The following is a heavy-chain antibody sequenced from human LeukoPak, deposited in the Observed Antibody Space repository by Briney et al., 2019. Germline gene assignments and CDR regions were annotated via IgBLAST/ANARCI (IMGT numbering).Heavy chain of an antibody. CDR3: ARGSRWYGPEEY. Sequence: PSETLSLTCAVSGYSISSGYYWGWIRQPPGKGLEWIGSIYHSGSTYCNPSLKSRVTISVDTSKNQFSLKLSSVTAADTAVYYCARGSRWYGPEEYWGQGTLVTVSS. J-gene: IGHJ4*02. D-gene: IGHD6-13*01. CDR2: IYHSGST. CDR1: GYSISSGYY. V-gene: IGHV4-38-2*01.